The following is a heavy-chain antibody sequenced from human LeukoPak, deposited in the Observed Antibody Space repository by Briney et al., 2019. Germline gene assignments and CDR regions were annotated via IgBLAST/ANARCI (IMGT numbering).Heavy chain of an antibody. D-gene: IGHD3-10*01. J-gene: IGHJ5*02. V-gene: IGHV4-34*01. CDR2: INHSGST. Sequence: SETLSLTCAVYGGSFSGYYWSWIRQPPGKGLEWIGEINHSGSTNYNPSLKGRVTISVDTSKNQFSLKLSSVTAADTAVYYCARMGLILWFGELLRSGNWFDPWGQGTLVTVSS. CDR3: ARMGLILWFGELLRSGNWFDP. CDR1: GGSFSGYY.